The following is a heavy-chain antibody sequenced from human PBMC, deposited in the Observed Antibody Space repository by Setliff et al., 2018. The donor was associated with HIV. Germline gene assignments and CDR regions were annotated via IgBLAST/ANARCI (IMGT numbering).Heavy chain of an antibody. J-gene: IGHJ2*01. CDR2: ISAYNGNI. CDR1: GYTFTSYG. V-gene: IGHV1-18*01. CDR3: ARDREAGDWYFDL. Sequence: ASVKVSCKAAGYTFTSYGIIWVRQAPGQGLEWMGWISAYNGNINYAQKFQGRVTMTTDTSTSTAHMELRSLRSDDTAVYYCARDREAGDWYFDLWGRGTLVTVS. D-gene: IGHD6-13*01.